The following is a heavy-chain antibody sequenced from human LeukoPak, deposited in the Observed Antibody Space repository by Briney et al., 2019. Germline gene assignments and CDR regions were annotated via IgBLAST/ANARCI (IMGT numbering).Heavy chain of an antibody. J-gene: IGHJ4*02. V-gene: IGHV3-23*01. CDR1: GFTFSSYA. CDR2: ISGSGGST. D-gene: IGHD5-12*01. CDR3: AKHSAQRSVDIVATMGV. Sequence: GGSLRLSCAASGFTFSSYAMSWVRQAPGKGLEWVSTISGSGGSTYYADSVKGRFTISRDNSKNTLYLQMNSLRAEDTAVYYCAKHSAQRSVDIVATMGVWGQGTLVTVSS.